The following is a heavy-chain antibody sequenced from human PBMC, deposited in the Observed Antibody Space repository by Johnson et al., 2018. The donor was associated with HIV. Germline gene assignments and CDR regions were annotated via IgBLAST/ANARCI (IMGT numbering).Heavy chain of an antibody. Sequence: VQLVESGGGLVQPGGSLRLSCTASGFTFSSYWMNWVRQAPGKGLEWVANIKSDGSEKHFVDAVKGGFTIYRDNAKNHLYMQMNSLRAEETAMYYCARGGYCSGGRCYSIHAFDIWGQGTMVTVSS. CDR3: ARGGYCSGGRCYSIHAFDI. CDR1: GFTFSSYW. CDR2: IKSDGSEK. V-gene: IGHV3-7*04. D-gene: IGHD2-15*01. J-gene: IGHJ3*02.